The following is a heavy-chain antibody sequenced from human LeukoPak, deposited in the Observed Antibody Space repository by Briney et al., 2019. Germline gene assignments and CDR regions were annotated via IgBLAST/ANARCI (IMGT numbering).Heavy chain of an antibody. V-gene: IGHV3-13*01. J-gene: IGHJ3*02. D-gene: IGHD3-16*01. CDR2: IGTAGDT. CDR3: ARGSGGAFDI. CDR1: GFTFSSYD. Sequence: GGSLRLSCAASGFTFSSYDMRCVRHATGKGLEWVSAIGTAGDTHYPGSAKGRFTISREKAKKSLYLQMNSLRAGDTAVYYCARGSGGAFDIWGQGTMVTVSS.